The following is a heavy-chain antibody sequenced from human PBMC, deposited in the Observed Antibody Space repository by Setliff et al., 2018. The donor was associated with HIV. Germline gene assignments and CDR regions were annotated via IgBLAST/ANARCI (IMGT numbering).Heavy chain of an antibody. Sequence: GASVKVSCKASGYTFTDHYMHWVRQAPGQGLEWMGNINPHTGVTKYAEKFQGRVTMTRDTSINTIYMELSRLGSDDTAVYYCARDLRDGFEEWFSTLDDGMDVWGQGTTVTVSS. CDR1: GYTFTDHY. V-gene: IGHV1-2*02. J-gene: IGHJ6*02. CDR3: ARDLRDGFEEWFSTLDDGMDV. CDR2: INPHTGVT. D-gene: IGHD3-3*01.